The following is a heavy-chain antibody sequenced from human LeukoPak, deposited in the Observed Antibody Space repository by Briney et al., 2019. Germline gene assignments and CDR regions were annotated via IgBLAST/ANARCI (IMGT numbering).Heavy chain of an antibody. Sequence: ASVKVSCKASGYTFTSYGISWVRQAPGQGLEWMGWISAYNGNTNYAQKLQGRVTMTTDTSTSTAYMELRSLRSDDTAVYYCARSFGVVINYYMDVWGEGTTVTVSS. CDR2: ISAYNGNT. CDR3: ARSFGVVINYYMDV. V-gene: IGHV1-18*01. D-gene: IGHD3-3*01. CDR1: GYTFTSYG. J-gene: IGHJ6*03.